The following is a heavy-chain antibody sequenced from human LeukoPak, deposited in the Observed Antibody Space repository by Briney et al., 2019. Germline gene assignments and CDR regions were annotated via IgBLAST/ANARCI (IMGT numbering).Heavy chain of an antibody. Sequence: PGGSLRLSCAASGFTFDDYAMHWVRQAPGKGLEWVSGISWNSGSIGYADSVKGRFTISRDNAKNSLYLQMNSLRAEDTAVYYCARDPPFSEENTMIVYYHRFDYWGQGTLVTVSS. CDR3: ARDPPFSEENTMIVYYHRFDY. CDR1: GFTFDDYA. J-gene: IGHJ4*02. V-gene: IGHV3-9*01. D-gene: IGHD3-22*01. CDR2: ISWNSGSI.